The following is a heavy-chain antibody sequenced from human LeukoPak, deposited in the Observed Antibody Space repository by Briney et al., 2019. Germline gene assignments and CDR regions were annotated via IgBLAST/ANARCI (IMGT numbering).Heavy chain of an antibody. J-gene: IGHJ4*02. CDR1: GFTFSSYA. CDR3: AKDQTTVTTVDY. D-gene: IGHD4-17*01. V-gene: IGHV3-23*01. CDR2: ISGSGGST. Sequence: GGSLRLSSAASGFTFSSYAVSWVRQAPGKGLEWVSAISGSGGSTYYADSVKGRFTISRDNSKNTLYLQMNSLRAEDTAVYYCAKDQTTVTTVDYWGQGPLVTVSS.